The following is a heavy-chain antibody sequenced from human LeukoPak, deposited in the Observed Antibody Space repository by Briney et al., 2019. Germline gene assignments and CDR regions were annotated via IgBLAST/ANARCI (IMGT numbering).Heavy chain of an antibody. CDR1: GGSISSYY. CDR2: IYYSGST. V-gene: IGHV4-59*01. D-gene: IGHD6-19*01. CDR3: ARASSHSSGWYPHAFDI. Sequence: SETLSLTCTVSGGSISSYYWSWIRQPPGKGLEWIGYIYYSGSTNYNPSLKSRVTISVDTSKNQFSLKLSSVTAADTAVYYCARASSHSSGWYPHAFDIWGQGTMVTVSS. J-gene: IGHJ3*02.